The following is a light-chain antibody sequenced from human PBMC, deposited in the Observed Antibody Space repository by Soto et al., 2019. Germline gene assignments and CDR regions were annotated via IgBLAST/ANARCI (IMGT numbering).Light chain of an antibody. CDR2: AAS. CDR1: QSVDSSF. Sequence: EIVCPHSSATLSFSPVERATLSCRASQSVDSSFLGWYQQIPGQSPRLLIYAASSRASGIPDRFSGSGSGTDFTLTIPTLQPEDVGIYYCQQCNATPLTFGQGTRLEIK. V-gene: IGKV3D-20*02. CDR3: QQCNATPLT. J-gene: IGKJ5*01.